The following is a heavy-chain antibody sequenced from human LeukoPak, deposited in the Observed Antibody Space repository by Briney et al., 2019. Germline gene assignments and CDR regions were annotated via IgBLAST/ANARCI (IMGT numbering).Heavy chain of an antibody. CDR1: GGTFSSYA. CDR3: ASNGDYLDLFDY. D-gene: IGHD4-17*01. J-gene: IGHJ4*02. CDR2: IIPIFGTA. V-gene: IGHV1-69*13. Sequence: SVKVSCKASGGTFSSYAISWVRQAPGQGLEWMGGIIPIFGTANYAQKFQGRVTITADGSTSTAYMELSSLRSEDTAVYYCASNGDYLDLFDYWGQGILVTVSS.